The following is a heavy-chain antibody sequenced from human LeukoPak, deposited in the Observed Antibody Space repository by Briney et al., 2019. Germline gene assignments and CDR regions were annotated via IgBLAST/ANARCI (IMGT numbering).Heavy chain of an antibody. CDR1: GYSFISYW. D-gene: IGHD6-25*01. J-gene: IGHJ3*02. V-gene: IGHV5-51*01. Sequence: GESLKISCKGSGYSFISYWIGWVRQMPGEDLEWMGVIYPGDSETRQSPSFQGQVTISADKSISTAYLQWSSLKASDTAMYYCARRIAAWGAFDIWGQGTMVTVSS. CDR3: ARRIAAWGAFDI. CDR2: IYPGDSET.